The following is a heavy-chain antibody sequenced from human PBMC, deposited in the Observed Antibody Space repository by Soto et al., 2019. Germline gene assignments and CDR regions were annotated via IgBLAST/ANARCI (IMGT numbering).Heavy chain of an antibody. V-gene: IGHV3-30*03. CDR3: ATWSDNWNDIGEDAFEI. Sequence: RLSCAASGFTFSSFGMHWVRQAPGKGLEWVAVISYDGSNKYYADSVKGRFTISRDNSKNTLYLQMNSLRGEDTAVYYCATWSDNWNDIGEDAFEIWGQGTMVTVSS. J-gene: IGHJ3*02. CDR1: GFTFSSFG. CDR2: ISYDGSNK. D-gene: IGHD1-20*01.